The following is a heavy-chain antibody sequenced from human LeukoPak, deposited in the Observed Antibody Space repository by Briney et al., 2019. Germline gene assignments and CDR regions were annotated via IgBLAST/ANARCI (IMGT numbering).Heavy chain of an antibody. CDR2: MNPNSGNT. J-gene: IGHJ4*02. Sequence: HWASVKVSCKASGYSFTSYDINWVRQATGQGLEWMGWMNPNSGNTGYAQKFQGRVTMTRNTSISTAYMEPSSLRSEDTAVYYFARGLSGWYGFDYWGQGTLVTVSS. V-gene: IGHV1-8*01. D-gene: IGHD6-19*01. CDR3: ARGLSGWYGFDY. CDR1: GYSFTSYD.